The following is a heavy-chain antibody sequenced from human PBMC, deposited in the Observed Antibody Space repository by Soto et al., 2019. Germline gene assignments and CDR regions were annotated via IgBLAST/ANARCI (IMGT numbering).Heavy chain of an antibody. CDR3: ASNYGDPKNWFDP. V-gene: IGHV4-34*01. CDR2: INHSGST. Sequence: QVQLQQWGAGLLKPSETLSLTCAVYGRSFSGYYWSWIRQPPGKGLEWIGEINHSGSTNYNPSLKSRVTISVDTSKNQFSLKLSSVTAADTAVYYCASNYGDPKNWFDPWGQGTLVTVSS. J-gene: IGHJ5*02. D-gene: IGHD4-17*01. CDR1: GRSFSGYY.